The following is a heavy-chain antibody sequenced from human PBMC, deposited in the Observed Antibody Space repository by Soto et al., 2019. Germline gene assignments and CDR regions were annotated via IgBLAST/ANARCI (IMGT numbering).Heavy chain of an antibody. Sequence: EVQLLESGGGLVQPGGSLSLSCAVSGFRFSTYGVTWVRQAPGKGLEWVSGVSGGSGVTHYADSVKGRFTITGDNSKNTVYLHMNSLRVEDTDVYYCATWNGYGDYWGQGTLVTVSS. CDR2: VSGGSGVT. CDR3: ATWNGYGDY. J-gene: IGHJ4*02. D-gene: IGHD1-1*01. V-gene: IGHV3-23*01. CDR1: GFRFSTYG.